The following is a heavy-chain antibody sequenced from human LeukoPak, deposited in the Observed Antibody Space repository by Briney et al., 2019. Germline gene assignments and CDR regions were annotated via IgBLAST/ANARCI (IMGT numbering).Heavy chain of an antibody. D-gene: IGHD6-19*01. CDR1: GYTFTGYY. Sequence: GTSVKVSCKASGYTFTGYYMHWVRQAPGQGLEWMGWINPNSGGTNYAQKFQGRVTMTRDTSISTAYMELSRLRSDDTAVYYCARDKGSGWSFFDPWGQGTLVTVSS. V-gene: IGHV1-2*02. CDR2: INPNSGGT. J-gene: IGHJ5*02. CDR3: ARDKGSGWSFFDP.